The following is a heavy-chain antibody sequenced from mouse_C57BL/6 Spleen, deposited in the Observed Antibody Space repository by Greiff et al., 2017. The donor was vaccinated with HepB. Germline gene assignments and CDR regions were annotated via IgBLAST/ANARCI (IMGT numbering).Heavy chain of an antibody. V-gene: IGHV14-4*01. Sequence: EVQLQQSGAELVRPGASVKLSCTASGFNIKDDYMHWVKQRPEQGLEWIGWIDPENGDTEYASNFQGKATITADTSSNTAYLQLSSLTSEDTAVYYCTTDSSGYVAYWGQGTLVTVSA. J-gene: IGHJ3*01. CDR1: GFNIKDDY. D-gene: IGHD3-2*02. CDR2: IDPENGDT. CDR3: TTDSSGYVAY.